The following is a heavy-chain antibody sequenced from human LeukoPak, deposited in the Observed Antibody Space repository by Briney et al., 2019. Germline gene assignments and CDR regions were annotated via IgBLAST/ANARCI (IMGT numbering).Heavy chain of an antibody. Sequence: ASVKVSCKASGYTFTSYGISWVRQAPGQGLEWMGWINPNSGGTNYAQKFQGRVTMTRDTSISTAYMELSRLRSDDTAVYYCARAPSSNLRGVIPFDYWGQGTLVTVSS. V-gene: IGHV1-2*02. CDR3: ARAPSSNLRGVIPFDY. CDR2: INPNSGGT. CDR1: GYTFTSYG. J-gene: IGHJ4*02. D-gene: IGHD3-10*01.